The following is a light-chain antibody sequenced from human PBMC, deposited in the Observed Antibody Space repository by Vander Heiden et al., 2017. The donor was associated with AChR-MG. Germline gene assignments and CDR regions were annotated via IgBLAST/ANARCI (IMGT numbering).Light chain of an antibody. CDR2: GAS. Sequence: ERVMTQYPATLSVSPGETATLARRASQSVSSNFAWYQHIPGQAHRLLIYGASTRATGIRARFSGSGSGTEFTLTISSLQSEDFAVYFCQRYKNLPPYTFGQGTKLEIK. CDR3: QRYKNLPPYT. V-gene: IGKV3-15*01. CDR1: QSVSSN. J-gene: IGKJ2*01.